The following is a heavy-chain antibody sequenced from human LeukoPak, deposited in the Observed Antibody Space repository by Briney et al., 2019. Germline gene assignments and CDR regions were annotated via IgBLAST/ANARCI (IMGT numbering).Heavy chain of an antibody. D-gene: IGHD3-22*01. CDR2: IYYSGST. CDR1: GGSISSYY. J-gene: IGHJ3*02. Sequence: PSETLSLTCTVSGGSISSYYWSWIRQPPGKGLEWIGYIYYSGSTNYNPSLKSRVTISVDTSKNQFSLKLTSVTAAGTAVYYCARGLTYYFDSSGYYVTDAFDIWGQGTMVTVSS. CDR3: ARGLTYYFDSSGYYVTDAFDI. V-gene: IGHV4-59*01.